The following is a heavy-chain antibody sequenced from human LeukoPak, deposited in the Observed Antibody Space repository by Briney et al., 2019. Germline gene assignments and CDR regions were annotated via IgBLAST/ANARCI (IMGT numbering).Heavy chain of an antibody. CDR3: ARDYCSGGSCYRLGWFDP. CDR1: GFTFSSYA. CDR2: ISYDGSNK. V-gene: IGHV3-30*04. D-gene: IGHD2-15*01. Sequence: PGGSLRLSCAASGFTFSSYAMHWVRQAPGKGQEWVAVISYDGSNKYYADSVKGRFTISRDNSKNTLYLQMNSLRAEDTAVYYCARDYCSGGSCYRLGWFDPWGQGTLVTVSS. J-gene: IGHJ5*02.